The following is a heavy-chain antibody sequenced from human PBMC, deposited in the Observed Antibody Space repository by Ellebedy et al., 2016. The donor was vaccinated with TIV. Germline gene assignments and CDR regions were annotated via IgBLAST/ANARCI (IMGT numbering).Heavy chain of an antibody. Sequence: MPSETLSLTCGVSGDSINNDNYWSWVCQPPGRGLEWIGEVYQTGHTNYNPSLRSRITITVDKSKGQFSLTLRSMTAADTAVYYCARDWTRGGGYIPSWFDPWGQGTLVTVSS. V-gene: IGHV4-4*02. J-gene: IGHJ5*02. CDR3: ARDWTRGGGYIPSWFDP. CDR2: VYQTGHT. D-gene: IGHD3/OR15-3a*01. CDR1: GDSINNDNY.